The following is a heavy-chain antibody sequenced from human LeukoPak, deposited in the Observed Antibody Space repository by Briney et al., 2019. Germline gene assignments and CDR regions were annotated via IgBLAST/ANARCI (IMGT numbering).Heavy chain of an antibody. D-gene: IGHD1-26*01. CDR1: GGSISSSSYY. V-gene: IGHV4-39*01. J-gene: IGHJ6*03. CDR3: ARGFIVGATSYYYYYMDV. Sequence: SETLSLTCTVSGGSISSSSYYWGWIRQPPGKGLEWIGSIYYSGSTYYNPSLKSRVTISVDTSKNQFSLKLSSVTAADTAVYYCARGFIVGATSYYYYYMDVWGKGTTVTVSS. CDR2: IYYSGST.